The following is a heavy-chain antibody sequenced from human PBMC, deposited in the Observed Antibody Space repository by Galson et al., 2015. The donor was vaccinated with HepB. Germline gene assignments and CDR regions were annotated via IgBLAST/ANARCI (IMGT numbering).Heavy chain of an antibody. J-gene: IGHJ4*02. CDR1: GDSVSSNSAA. CDR3: ARDRGSGWSPPGSEGPFDY. Sequence: CAISGDSVSSNSAAWNWIRQSPSRGLEWLGRTYYRSKWYNDYAVSVKSRITINPDTSKNQFSLQLNSVTPEDTAVYYCARDRGSGWSPPGSEGPFDYWGQGTLVTVSS. D-gene: IGHD6-19*01. V-gene: IGHV6-1*01. CDR2: TYYRSKWYN.